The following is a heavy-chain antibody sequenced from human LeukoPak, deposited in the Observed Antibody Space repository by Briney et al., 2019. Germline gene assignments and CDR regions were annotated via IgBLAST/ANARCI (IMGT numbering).Heavy chain of an antibody. CDR3: ASSYDSSGYYY. Sequence: PGGSLRLSCAASGFTFGSYAMSWVRQAPGKGLEWVSAISGSGGSTYYADSVKGRFTISRDNSKNTLYLQMNSLRAEDTAVYYCASSYDSSGYYYWGQGTLVTVSS. D-gene: IGHD3-22*01. J-gene: IGHJ4*02. V-gene: IGHV3-23*01. CDR1: GFTFGSYA. CDR2: ISGSGGST.